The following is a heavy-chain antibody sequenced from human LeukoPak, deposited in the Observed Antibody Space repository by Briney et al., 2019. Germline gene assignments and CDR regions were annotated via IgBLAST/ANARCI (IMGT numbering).Heavy chain of an antibody. Sequence: GGSLRLSCAASGFPFSSYSMNWVRQAPGKGLEWVSYISSAGDTIYYADSVKGRFTISRDNSKNTLYLQMDSLRAEDTAKYYCAKSLLTTASGTGRAFDIWGQGTVVTVSA. CDR1: GFPFSSYS. V-gene: IGHV3-48*01. D-gene: IGHD1-26*01. CDR3: AKSLLTTASGTGRAFDI. J-gene: IGHJ3*02. CDR2: ISSAGDTI.